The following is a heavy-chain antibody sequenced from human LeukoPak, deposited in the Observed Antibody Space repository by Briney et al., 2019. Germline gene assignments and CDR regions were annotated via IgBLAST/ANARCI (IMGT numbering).Heavy chain of an antibody. CDR3: ARNNIVATITGDDY. CDR1: GGSISSGDYY. J-gene: IGHJ4*02. V-gene: IGHV4-30-4*01. D-gene: IGHD5-12*01. CDR2: IYYSGST. Sequence: SETLSLTCTVSGGSISSGDYYWSWIRQPPGKGLEWIGYIYYSGSTYYNPSLKSRVTISVDTSKNQFSLKLSSVTAADTAVYYCARNNIVATITGDDYWGQGTLVTVSS.